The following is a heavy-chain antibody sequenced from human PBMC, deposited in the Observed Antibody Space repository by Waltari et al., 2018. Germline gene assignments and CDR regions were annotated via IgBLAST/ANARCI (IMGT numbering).Heavy chain of an antibody. D-gene: IGHD5-12*01. V-gene: IGHV4-39*01. J-gene: IGHJ3*01. CDR1: GVSITSNRHY. CDR3: ATYIGASVGTAAFDV. CDR2: VSYRGPL. Sequence: QLQLQESGPRLVRPSETLSLICRVSGVSITSNRHYWAWIRQSPGQGLEWIGTVSYRGPLYISPSRKSRVSVSRDTAKNQVSLILGSVTAADMAVYYCATYIGASVGTAAFDVWGQGTMVTVSS.